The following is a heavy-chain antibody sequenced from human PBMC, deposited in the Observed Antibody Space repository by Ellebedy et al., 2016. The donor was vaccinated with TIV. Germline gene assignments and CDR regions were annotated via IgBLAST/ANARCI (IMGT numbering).Heavy chain of an antibody. Sequence: MPSETLSLTCTVSGGSISSYYWSWIRQPPGKGLEWIGYIYNSGSTNYNPSLKSRVTIPVDTSKTQFSLKMSSVTAADTAVYFCARGPKGSYFDSWGQGTLVTVSS. V-gene: IGHV4-59*01. CDR2: IYNSGST. CDR1: GGSISSYY. J-gene: IGHJ4*02. CDR3: ARGPKGSYFDS.